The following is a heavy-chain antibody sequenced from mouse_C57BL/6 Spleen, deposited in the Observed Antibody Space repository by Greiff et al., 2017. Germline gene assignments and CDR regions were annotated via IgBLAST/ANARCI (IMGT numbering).Heavy chain of an antibody. CDR1: GFTFTDYY. CDR2: ISNKANGYTT. V-gene: IGHV7-3*01. J-gene: IGHJ1*03. CDR3: ARLYGNYVWYFDV. D-gene: IGHD2-1*01. Sequence: EVQLVESGGGLVQPGGSLSLSCAASGFTFTDYYMSWVRQPPGQALEWLGFISNKANGYTTEYSASVKGRFTISRDNSQSILYLQMNALRAEDSATYYCARLYGNYVWYFDVWGTGTTVTVSS.